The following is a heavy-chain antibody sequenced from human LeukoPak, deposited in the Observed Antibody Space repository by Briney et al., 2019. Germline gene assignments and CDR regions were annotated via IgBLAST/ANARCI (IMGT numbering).Heavy chain of an antibody. Sequence: GGSLRLSCAASGFTFSSYSMNWVRQAPGKGLEWVSSISSSSSYIYYADSVKGRFTISRDNAKNTLYLQMNSLRAEDTAVYYCAKSYGMVATNTFDYWGQGTLVTVSS. CDR1: GFTFSSYS. CDR2: ISSSSSYI. J-gene: IGHJ4*02. CDR3: AKSYGMVATNTFDY. V-gene: IGHV3-21*01. D-gene: IGHD5-12*01.